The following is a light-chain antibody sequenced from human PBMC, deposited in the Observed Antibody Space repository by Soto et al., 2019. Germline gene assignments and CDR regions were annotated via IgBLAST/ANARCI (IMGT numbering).Light chain of an antibody. Sequence: QSVLTQPPSVSGAPGQRVTISCTGSSYNIGAGYDVHWYQQLPGTAPKLLIYGNSNRPSGVPDRFSGSKSGTSASLALTGLQAEDEAEYYCQSYDSSRRGSKVFVGGTQLTVL. CDR2: GNS. CDR3: QSYDSSRRGSKV. J-gene: IGLJ7*01. CDR1: SYNIGAGYD. V-gene: IGLV1-40*01.